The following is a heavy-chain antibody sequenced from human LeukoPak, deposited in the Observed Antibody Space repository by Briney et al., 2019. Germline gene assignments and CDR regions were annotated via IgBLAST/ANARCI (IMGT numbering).Heavy chain of an antibody. D-gene: IGHD5-18*01. CDR2: IKQDGSEI. Sequence: GGSLRLSCAASGFTFSSYWMSWVRQAPGKGLEWVANIKQDGSEIYYVDSVKGRFTISRDNAKNSLYLQMNSLRAEDTAVYYCARGFSGYSYGSEYWGQGTLVTVSS. J-gene: IGHJ4*02. CDR1: GFTFSSYW. CDR3: ARGFSGYSYGSEY. V-gene: IGHV3-7*03.